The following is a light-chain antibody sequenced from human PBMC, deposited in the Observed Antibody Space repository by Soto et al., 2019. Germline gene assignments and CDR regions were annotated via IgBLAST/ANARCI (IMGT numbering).Light chain of an antibody. J-gene: IGLJ1*01. V-gene: IGLV1-44*01. Sequence: QSVLPQPPSASVTPGQRVTIPCSGSSSNIGSNTVNWYQQLPGTAPKLLIYSNNQRPSGVPDRFSGSKSGTSASLAISGLQSEDEADYYCAAWDDSLNGYVFGTGTKVTVL. CDR1: SSNIGSNT. CDR3: AAWDDSLNGYV. CDR2: SNN.